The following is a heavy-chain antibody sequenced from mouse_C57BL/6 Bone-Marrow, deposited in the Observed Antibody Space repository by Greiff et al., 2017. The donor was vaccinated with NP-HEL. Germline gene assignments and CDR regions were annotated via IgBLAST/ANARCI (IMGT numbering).Heavy chain of an antibody. CDR3: ARSSTVVPGDY. D-gene: IGHD1-1*01. V-gene: IGHV5-4*01. CDR1: GFTFSSYA. J-gene: IGHJ4*01. Sequence: EVQGVESGGGLVKPGGSLKLSCAASGFTFSSYAMSWVRQTPEKRLEWVATISDGGSYTYYPDNVKGRFTISRDNAKNNLYLQMSHLKSEDTAMYYCARSSTVVPGDYWGQGTSVTVSS. CDR2: ISDGGSYT.